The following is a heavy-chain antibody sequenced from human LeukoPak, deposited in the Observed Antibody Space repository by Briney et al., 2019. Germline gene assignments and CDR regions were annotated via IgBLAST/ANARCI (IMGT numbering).Heavy chain of an antibody. CDR1: GFTFSSYA. CDR2: ISYDGRNT. D-gene: IGHD1-26*01. V-gene: IGHV3-30*04. J-gene: IGHJ4*02. Sequence: GGSLRLSCAASGFTFSSYAMSWVRQAPGKGLEWVAVISYDGRNTYYADSVRGRFTISRDNSKNTLYLQMNSLRAEDTAVYYCARDDSGSYDYWGQGTLVTVSS. CDR3: ARDDSGSYDY.